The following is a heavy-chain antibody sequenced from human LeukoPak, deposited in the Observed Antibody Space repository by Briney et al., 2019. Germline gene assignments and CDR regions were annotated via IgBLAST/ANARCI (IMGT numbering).Heavy chain of an antibody. V-gene: IGHV3-48*02. D-gene: IGHD6-13*01. CDR2: ISSSGTTI. CDR3: ARVWGLAVAGGEIEY. J-gene: IGHJ4*02. CDR1: GFTFSSYS. Sequence: GGSLRLSCAASGFTFSSYSMNWVRQAPGKGLEWVSYISSSGTTIYYADSVKGRFTISRDNAKNSLYLQLNSLRDKDTAVYYCARVWGLAVAGGEIEYWGQGTLVTVSS.